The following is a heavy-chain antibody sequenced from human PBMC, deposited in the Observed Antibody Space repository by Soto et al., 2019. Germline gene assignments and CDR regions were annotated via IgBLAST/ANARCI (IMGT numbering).Heavy chain of an antibody. D-gene: IGHD2-2*01. CDR2: IIPIFGTA. Sequence: GASVKVSCKASGGTFSSYAISWVRQAPGQGLEWMGGIIPIFGTANYAQKFQGRVTITADESTSTAYMELSSLRSEDTAVYYCATYCSSTSCFDYCYYGMDVWGQGTTVTVSS. CDR3: ATYCSSTSCFDYCYYGMDV. J-gene: IGHJ6*02. V-gene: IGHV1-69*13. CDR1: GGTFSSYA.